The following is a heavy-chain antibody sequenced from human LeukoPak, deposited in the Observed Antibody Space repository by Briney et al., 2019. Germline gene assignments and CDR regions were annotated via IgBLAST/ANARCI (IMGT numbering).Heavy chain of an antibody. D-gene: IGHD3-10*01. J-gene: IGHJ6*03. V-gene: IGHV1-8*01. Sequence: ASVKVSCKASGYTFTSYDINWVRQATGQGLEWMGWMNPNSGNTGYAQKFQGRVTMTRNTSINTAYMELSSLRSEDTAVYYCARAQRLQYGSVYYMDVWGKGTTVTISS. CDR2: MNPNSGNT. CDR3: ARAQRLQYGSVYYMDV. CDR1: GYTFTSYD.